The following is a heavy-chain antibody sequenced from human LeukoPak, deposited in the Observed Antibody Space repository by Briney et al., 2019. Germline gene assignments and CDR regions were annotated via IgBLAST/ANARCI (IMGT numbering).Heavy chain of an antibody. CDR1: VYTFTGYY. CDR2: INPNSGGT. V-gene: IGHV1-2*02. CDR3: ARAPGMVRGVIYLFGY. D-gene: IGHD3-10*01. J-gene: IGHJ4*02. Sequence: GASVKVSCKASVYTFTGYYMHWVRQAPGQGLEWMGWINPNSGGTNYAQKFQGRVTMTRDTSISTAYMELSRQRSDDTAVYYCARAPGMVRGVIYLFGYWGQGTLVTVSS.